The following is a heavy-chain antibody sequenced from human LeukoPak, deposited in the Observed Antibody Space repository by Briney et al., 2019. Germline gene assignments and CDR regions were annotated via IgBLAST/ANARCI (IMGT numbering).Heavy chain of an antibody. CDR3: IVFGDSNH. CDR1: EFTFSSHT. V-gene: IGHV3-30*09. J-gene: IGHJ5*02. Sequence: GGSLRLSCATSEFTFSSHTMHWVRQAPGKGLEWVALILYDGSNEYYADSVKGRFAVSRDNSKNTLYLQINSLRVEDTAVYYCIVFGDSNHWGQGTLVTVSS. D-gene: IGHD4-17*01. CDR2: ILYDGSNE.